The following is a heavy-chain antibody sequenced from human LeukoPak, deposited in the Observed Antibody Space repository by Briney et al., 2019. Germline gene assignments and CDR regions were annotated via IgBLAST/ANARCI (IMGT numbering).Heavy chain of an antibody. J-gene: IGHJ2*01. CDR3: ARDFAGTWYFDL. V-gene: IGHV4-59*01. CDR2: NHYSGST. Sequence: SETLSLTCTVSGGSISSYYWSWIRQAPGKGLEWIGYNHYSGSTNYNPSLKSRVTISVDTSKNQFSLKLNSVTAADTAVYYCARDFAGTWYFDLWGRGTLVTVSS. CDR1: GGSISSYY.